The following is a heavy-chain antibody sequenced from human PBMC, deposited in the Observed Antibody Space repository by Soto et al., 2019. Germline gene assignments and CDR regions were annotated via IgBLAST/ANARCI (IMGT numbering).Heavy chain of an antibody. CDR2: ISSSSSYI. J-gene: IGHJ4*02. Sequence: EVQLVESGGGLVKPGGSLRLSCAASGFTFSSYSMNWFRQAPGKGLEWVSAISSSSSYIYYGDSVKGRFTISRDNANNSLYLQMNSLSAEYTAVYYCARDYYYDSSGYYAGFDYWGQGTLVTVSS. CDR1: GFTFSSYS. D-gene: IGHD3-22*01. V-gene: IGHV3-21*01. CDR3: ARDYYYDSSGYYAGFDY.